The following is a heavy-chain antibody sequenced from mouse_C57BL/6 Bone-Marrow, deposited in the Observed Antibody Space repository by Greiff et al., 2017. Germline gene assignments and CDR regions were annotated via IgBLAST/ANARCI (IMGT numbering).Heavy chain of an antibody. J-gene: IGHJ4*01. CDR1: GYTFTSYW. Sequence: SGTVLARPGASVKMSCKTSGYTFTSYWMHWVKQRPGQGLEWIGAIYPGNSDTSYNQKFKGKAKLTAVTSASTAYMELSSLTNEDSAVYYCTRETVVAYYYAMDYWGQGTSVTVSS. D-gene: IGHD1-1*01. CDR3: TRETVVAYYYAMDY. V-gene: IGHV1-5*01. CDR2: IYPGNSDT.